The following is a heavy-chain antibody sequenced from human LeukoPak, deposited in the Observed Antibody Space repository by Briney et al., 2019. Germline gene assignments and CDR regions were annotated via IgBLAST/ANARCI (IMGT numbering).Heavy chain of an antibody. Sequence: AGGSLRLSCAASGFTFSSYAMSWVRQAPGKGLEWVSAISGSGGSTYYADSVKGRFTISRDKSKNTLYLQMNSLRAEDTAVYYCAKDHGELAAAGLNWFDPWGQGTLVTVSS. CDR1: GFTFSSYA. CDR3: AKDHGELAAAGLNWFDP. V-gene: IGHV3-23*01. CDR2: ISGSGGST. J-gene: IGHJ5*02. D-gene: IGHD6-13*01.